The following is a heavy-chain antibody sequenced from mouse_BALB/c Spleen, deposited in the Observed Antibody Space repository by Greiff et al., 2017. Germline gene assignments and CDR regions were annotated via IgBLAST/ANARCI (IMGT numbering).Heavy chain of an antibody. CDR2: INPGSGGT. CDR1: GYAFTNYL. CDR3: ARLTGTRAYFDY. V-gene: IGHV1-54*01. D-gene: IGHD4-1*01. J-gene: IGHJ2*01. Sequence: QVQLKQSGAELVRPGTSVKVSCKASGYAFTNYLIEWVKQRPGQGLEWIGVINPGSGGTNYNEKFKGKATLTADKSSSTAYMQLSSLTSDDSAVYFCARLTGTRAYFDYWGQGTTLTVSS.